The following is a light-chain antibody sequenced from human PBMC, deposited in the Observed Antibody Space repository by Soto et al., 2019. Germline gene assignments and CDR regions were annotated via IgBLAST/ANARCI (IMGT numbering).Light chain of an antibody. Sequence: EIVLTQSPGTLSLSPGERATLSCRASQSVSSNYLAWYQQKPGRAPRLLIYDASTRASGIPDRFSGSGSGTDFTLTISRLEPEDFAVYYCQQYGSSSPWTFGQGTKVKIK. CDR2: DAS. J-gene: IGKJ1*01. CDR1: QSVSSNY. V-gene: IGKV3-20*01. CDR3: QQYGSSSPWT.